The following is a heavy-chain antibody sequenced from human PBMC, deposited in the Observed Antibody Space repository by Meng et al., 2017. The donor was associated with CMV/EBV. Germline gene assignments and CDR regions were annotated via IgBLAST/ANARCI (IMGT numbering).Heavy chain of an antibody. V-gene: IGHV1-69*05. Sequence: SVKVSCKASGGTFSSYAISWVRQAPGQGLEWMGGIIPIFGTASYAQKFQGRVTITTDESTSTAYMELSSLRSEDTAVYYCAEGGESGYDWHFDYWGQGTLVTVSS. CDR2: IIPIFGTA. J-gene: IGHJ4*02. D-gene: IGHD5-12*01. CDR1: GGTFSSYA. CDR3: AEGGESGYDWHFDY.